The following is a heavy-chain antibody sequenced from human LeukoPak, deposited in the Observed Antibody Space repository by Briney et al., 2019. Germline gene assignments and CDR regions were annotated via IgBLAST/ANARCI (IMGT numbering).Heavy chain of an antibody. CDR2: ISYDGSNK. V-gene: IGHV3-30-3*01. Sequence: GRSLRLSCAASRFTFSSYAMHWVRQAPGKGLEWVAVISYDGSNKYYADSVKGRFTISRDNSKNTLYLQMNSLRAEDTAVYYCARIPTGYWGQGTLVTVSS. CDR1: RFTFSSYA. J-gene: IGHJ4*02. CDR3: ARIPTGY.